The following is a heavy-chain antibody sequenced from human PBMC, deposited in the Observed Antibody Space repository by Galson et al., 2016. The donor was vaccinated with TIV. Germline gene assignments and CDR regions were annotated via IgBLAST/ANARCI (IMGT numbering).Heavy chain of an antibody. CDR3: ARQGSVISGPVFQH. CDR2: IFPDDSDT. CDR1: GYNFATYW. J-gene: IGHJ1*01. Sequence: QSGAEVKKSGESLKISCKGSGYNFATYWIGWVRQMPGKGLEWMGIIFPDDSDTRYSPSFEGQVTISADKSFTTAYLQWSSLKASDTAMYYCARQGSVISGPVFQHWGQGTLVTVSS. D-gene: IGHD3-22*01. V-gene: IGHV5-51*01.